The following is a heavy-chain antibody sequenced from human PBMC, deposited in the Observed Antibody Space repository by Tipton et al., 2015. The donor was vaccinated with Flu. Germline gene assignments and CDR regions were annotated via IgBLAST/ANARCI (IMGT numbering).Heavy chain of an antibody. Sequence: SLRLSCAASGFTFSDYYMSWIRQAPGKGLEWVSYISSSGSTIYYADSVKGRFTISRDNAKNSLYLQMNSLRAEDTAVYYCARGLYCGGDCYSINWFDPWGQGTLVTVSS. V-gene: IGHV3-11*01. D-gene: IGHD2-21*02. J-gene: IGHJ5*02. CDR1: GFTFSDYY. CDR2: ISSSGSTI. CDR3: ARGLYCGGDCYSINWFDP.